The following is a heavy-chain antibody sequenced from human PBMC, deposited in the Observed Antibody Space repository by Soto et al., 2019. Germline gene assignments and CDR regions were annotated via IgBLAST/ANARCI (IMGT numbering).Heavy chain of an antibody. V-gene: IGHV4-30-2*01. CDR3: ARVPDY. CDR2: MYHSGST. J-gene: IGHJ4*02. D-gene: IGHD2-2*01. CDR1: GGSISSGGYS. Sequence: QLQLQESGSGLVKPSQTLSLTCAVSGGSISSGGYSWSWIRQPPGKGLEWIGYMYHSGSTYYNPSPXSXXTISIDRSKNQFPLKLSSVTAAATAVYSCARVPDYWGQGILVTVSS.